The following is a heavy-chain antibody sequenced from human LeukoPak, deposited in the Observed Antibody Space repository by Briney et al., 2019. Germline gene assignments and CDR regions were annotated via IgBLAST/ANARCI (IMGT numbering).Heavy chain of an antibody. J-gene: IGHJ4*02. Sequence: GGSLRLSCAASGFTLSRYWMSWMRQAPGKGLEWVANIKYDGSEDYYVDSVKGRFTISRDNAKNSLYLQLNSLRVEDTAVYYCKSGGAAPGSFDYWGQGTLVTVSS. CDR1: GFTLSRYW. CDR3: KSGGAAPGSFDY. D-gene: IGHD1-1*01. CDR2: IKYDGSED. V-gene: IGHV3-7*01.